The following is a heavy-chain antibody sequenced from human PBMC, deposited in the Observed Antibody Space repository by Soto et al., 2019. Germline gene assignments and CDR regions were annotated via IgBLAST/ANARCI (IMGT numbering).Heavy chain of an antibody. CDR3: ARDRGDIVVVPAALVTGMDV. CDR2: IIPIFGTA. V-gene: IGHV1-69*06. J-gene: IGHJ6*02. Sequence: ASVKVSCKASGGTFSSYAISWVRQAPGQGLEWMGGIIPIFGTANYAQKFQGRVTITAAKSTRTAYMELSSLRSEDTAVYYCARDRGDIVVVPAALVTGMDVWGQGTTVTVSS. CDR1: GGTFSSYA. D-gene: IGHD2-2*01.